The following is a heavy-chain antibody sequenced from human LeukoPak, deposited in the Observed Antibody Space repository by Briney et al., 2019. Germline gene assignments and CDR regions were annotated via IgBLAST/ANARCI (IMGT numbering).Heavy chain of an antibody. J-gene: IGHJ4*02. CDR3: ARQTTGVDY. D-gene: IGHD4-17*01. V-gene: IGHV4-61*08. CDR2: IYYSGST. Sequence: SETLSLTCTVSGGSISSGGYYWSWIRQPPGKGLEWIGYIYYSGSTNYNPSLKSRVTISLDTSKNQFSLKLSSVTAADTAVYYCARQTTGVDYWGQGTLVTVSS. CDR1: GGSISSGGYY.